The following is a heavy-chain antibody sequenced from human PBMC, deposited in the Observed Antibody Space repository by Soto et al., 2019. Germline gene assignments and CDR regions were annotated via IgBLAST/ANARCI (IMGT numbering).Heavy chain of an antibody. Sequence: PSETLSLTCAFYGGSFSGYYWSWIRQPPGKGLEWIGEINHSGSTNYNPSLKSRVTISVDTSKNQFSLKLSSVTAGDTAVYYCATIGGGYYGSGSYDFDYYGMDVWGQGTTVT. CDR2: INHSGST. D-gene: IGHD3-10*01. J-gene: IGHJ6*02. CDR1: GGSFSGYY. CDR3: ATIGGGYYGSGSYDFDYYGMDV. V-gene: IGHV4-34*01.